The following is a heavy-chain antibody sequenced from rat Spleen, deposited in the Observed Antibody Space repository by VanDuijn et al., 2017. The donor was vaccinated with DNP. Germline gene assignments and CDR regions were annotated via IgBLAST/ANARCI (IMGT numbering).Heavy chain of an antibody. CDR1: GFSLTTYN. V-gene: IGHV2-64*01. J-gene: IGHJ4*01. CDR2: MWNGGGT. CDR3: AREKYPYAMDA. D-gene: IGHD3-8*01. Sequence: QVQLKETGPDLVQLTQTLSITCTVSGFSLTTYNVHWVRQPPGKGLEWMGAMWNGGGTDYNSAFKSRLSNSRDTPKSQVFLKMNSLKTDDTDKYFCAREKYPYAMDAWGQGTSVTVSS.